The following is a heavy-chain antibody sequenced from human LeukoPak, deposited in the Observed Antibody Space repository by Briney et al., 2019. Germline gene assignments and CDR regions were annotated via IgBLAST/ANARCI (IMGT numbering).Heavy chain of an antibody. J-gene: IGHJ5*02. CDR3: ARMSTGIAAADDGRFDP. V-gene: IGHV1-69*06. CDR1: GGTFSSYA. Sequence: SVKVSCKASGGTFSSYAISWVRQAPGQGLEWMGGIIPIFGTANYAQKFQGRVTITADKSTSTAYMELSSLRSEDTAVYYCARMSTGIAAADDGRFDPWGQGTLVTVSS. D-gene: IGHD6-13*01. CDR2: IIPIFGTA.